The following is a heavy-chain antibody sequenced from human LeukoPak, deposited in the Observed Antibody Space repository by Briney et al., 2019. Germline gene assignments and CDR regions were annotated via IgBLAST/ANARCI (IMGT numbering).Heavy chain of an antibody. V-gene: IGHV4-34*01. CDR1: GGSFSGYY. CDR3: KVAGICEIGYYFDY. CDR2: INHSGST. Sequence: SETLSLTCAVYGGSFSGYYWSWIRQPPGKGLEWIGEINHSGSTNYNPSLKSRVTISVDTSKNQFSLKLSSVTAADTAVYYCKVAGICEIGYYFDYWGQGTLVTVSS. J-gene: IGHJ4*02. D-gene: IGHD6-19*01.